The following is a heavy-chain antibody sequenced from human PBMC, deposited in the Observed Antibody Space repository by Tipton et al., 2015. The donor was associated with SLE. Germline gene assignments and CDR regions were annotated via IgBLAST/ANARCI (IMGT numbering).Heavy chain of an antibody. CDR1: GFTFSSYA. CDR3: ARGSAAPLRALGGYFDY. V-gene: IGHV3-30-3*01. CDR2: ISYDGSNK. J-gene: IGHJ4*02. D-gene: IGHD6-6*01. Sequence: SLRLSCAASGFTFSSYAMHWVRQAPGKGLEWVAVISYDGSNKYYADSVKGRFTISRDNAKNSLYLQMNSLRAEDTAVYYCARGSAAPLRALGGYFDYWGQGTLVTVSS.